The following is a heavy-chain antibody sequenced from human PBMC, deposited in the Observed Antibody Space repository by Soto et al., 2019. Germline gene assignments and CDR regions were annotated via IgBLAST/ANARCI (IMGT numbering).Heavy chain of an antibody. CDR3: ARVDIVTTNWFDP. V-gene: IGHV4-34*01. D-gene: IGHD5-12*01. CDR1: GGSFSGYY. Sequence: QVQLQQWGAGLLKPSETLSLTCAVYGGSFSGYYWSWIRQPPGKGLEWIGEINHRGYTTYNPSLKSRVTISVDTSTNQFSLKLRSVTAADTAVYSCARVDIVTTNWFDPWGQGTPVTVSS. J-gene: IGHJ5*02. CDR2: INHRGYT.